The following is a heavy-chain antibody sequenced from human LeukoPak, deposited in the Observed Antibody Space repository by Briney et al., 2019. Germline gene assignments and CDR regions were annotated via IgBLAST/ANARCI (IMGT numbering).Heavy chain of an antibody. V-gene: IGHV3-53*05. J-gene: IGHJ4*02. D-gene: IGHD2-2*02. CDR1: GFTVSSNY. Sequence: PGGSLRLSCAASGFTVSSNYMSWVRQAPGRGLEWVSVIYSGGNTYYADSVKGRFTISRDNSKNTLFLEMNNLRPEDTAVYYCAKDASLVLNVVEPTAIRNYFDSWGQGTLVTVSS. CDR3: AKDASLVLNVVEPTAIRNYFDS. CDR2: IYSGGNT.